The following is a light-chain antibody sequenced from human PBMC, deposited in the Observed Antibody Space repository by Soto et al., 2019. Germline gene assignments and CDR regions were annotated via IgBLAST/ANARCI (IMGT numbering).Light chain of an antibody. CDR1: QTIANNF. Sequence: EIVLTQSPGTVSSSPGERVTLSCRASQTIANNFLAWYQHRPGQAPRVVVYGASSRATGIPDRFSGSGSGTEFTLTIRRLEPEDFAVYYCQQYDSSYTFGQGTKLE. CDR3: QQYDSSYT. J-gene: IGKJ2*01. CDR2: GAS. V-gene: IGKV3-20*01.